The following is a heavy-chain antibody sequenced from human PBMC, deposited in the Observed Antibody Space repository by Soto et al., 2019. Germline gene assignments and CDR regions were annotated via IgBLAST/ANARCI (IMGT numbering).Heavy chain of an antibody. CDR3: ARDFYDSVGYTWFDS. V-gene: IGHV4-59*01. D-gene: IGHD3-22*01. J-gene: IGHJ5*01. CDR2: IHNSGTS. Sequence: VSGDTSTSYYWGWIRQAPGKGLEWIGHIHNSGTSTHNPSLNGRVTISIDMSKKQFSLKLTSLTSADTAVYYCARDFYDSVGYTWFDSWSQGTLVTVSS. CDR1: GDTSTSYY.